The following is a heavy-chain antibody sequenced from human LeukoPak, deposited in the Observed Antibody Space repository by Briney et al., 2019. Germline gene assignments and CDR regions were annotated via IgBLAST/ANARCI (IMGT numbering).Heavy chain of an antibody. CDR3: ARGVGATHFDY. V-gene: IGHV3-74*01. D-gene: IGHD1-26*01. CDR2: INPDGSGR. Sequence: GGSLRLSCAASGFTFSGHWMDWVRQAPGKGLVWVARINPDGSGRHYADFVEGRFTISRDNAKNSLYLQMNSLRAEDTAVYYCARGVGATHFDYWGQGTLVTVST. CDR1: GFTFSGHW. J-gene: IGHJ4*02.